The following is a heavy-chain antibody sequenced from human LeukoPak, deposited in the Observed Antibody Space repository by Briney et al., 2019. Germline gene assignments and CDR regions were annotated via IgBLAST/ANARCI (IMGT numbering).Heavy chain of an antibody. D-gene: IGHD6-13*01. Sequence: PGRSLRLSCAASGFTFSSYGMHWVRQAPGKGLEWVAVISYDGSSKYYADSVKGRFTISRDNSKNTLYLQMNSLRAEDTAVYYCAKEGPYSSSWYVGTAPKTHYMDVWGKGTTVTVSS. CDR1: GFTFSSYG. V-gene: IGHV3-30*18. CDR2: ISYDGSSK. J-gene: IGHJ6*03. CDR3: AKEGPYSSSWYVGTAPKTHYMDV.